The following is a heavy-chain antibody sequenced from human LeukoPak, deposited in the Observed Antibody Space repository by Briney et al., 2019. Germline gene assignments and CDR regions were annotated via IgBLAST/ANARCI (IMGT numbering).Heavy chain of an antibody. J-gene: IGHJ3*02. CDR1: GGSISSYY. Sequence: KASETLSLTCTVSGGSISSYYWSWIRQPPGKGLEWIGEFDHSGSTNYNPSLRSRVTISVDTSKNQFSLKVSSVHAADTAVYYCARGNRPHGEHEAFDIWGHGTTVTVSP. D-gene: IGHD3-10*01. CDR2: FDHSGST. CDR3: ARGNRPHGEHEAFDI. V-gene: IGHV4-34*01.